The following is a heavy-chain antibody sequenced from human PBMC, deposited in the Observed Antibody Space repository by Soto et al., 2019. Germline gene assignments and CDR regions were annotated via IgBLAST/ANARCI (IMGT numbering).Heavy chain of an antibody. V-gene: IGHV3-9*01. CDR2: LTWNSVSV. CDR1: GFTYDDYA. Sequence: VQLVESGGGLVRPGGSLRLSCAASGFTYDDYAMHWVRQAPGKGLEWISALTWNSVSVDYADSVKGRFTISRDNAKNSLYLQMNSLRPEDTAVYYCARERVRYFEVGGEGTLVTVSS. D-gene: IGHD3-9*01. J-gene: IGHJ4*02. CDR3: ARERVRYFEV.